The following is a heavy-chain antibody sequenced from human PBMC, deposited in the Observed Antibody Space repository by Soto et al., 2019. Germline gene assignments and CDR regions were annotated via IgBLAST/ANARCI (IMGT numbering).Heavy chain of an antibody. J-gene: IGHJ2*01. CDR1: GFTFSSYA. Sequence: QVQLVESGGGVVQPGRSLRLSCAASGFTFSSYAMHWVRQAPGKGLEWVAVISYDGSNKYYADSVKGRFTISRDNSKNTLYLQMNSLRAEDTALYYCARPLWRNDYNWGYFDFWGRGTLVTVSS. V-gene: IGHV3-30-3*01. CDR2: ISYDGSNK. CDR3: ARPLWRNDYNWGYFDF. D-gene: IGHD4-4*01.